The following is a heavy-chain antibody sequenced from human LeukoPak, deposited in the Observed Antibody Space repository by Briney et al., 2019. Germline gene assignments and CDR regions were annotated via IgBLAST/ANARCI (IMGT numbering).Heavy chain of an antibody. CDR2: IYYDGSNI. CDR1: EFTFTTYG. Sequence: PGRSLTLSCAASEFTFTTYGMHWGRQAPGKGLEWVAFIYYDGSNIYYADYVKGRFTISRDISKNTLYLQMDSLRAEDTAIYYCARDWKTNSFDYWGQGTLVTVSS. J-gene: IGHJ4*02. D-gene: IGHD1-1*01. CDR3: ARDWKTNSFDY. V-gene: IGHV3-33*01.